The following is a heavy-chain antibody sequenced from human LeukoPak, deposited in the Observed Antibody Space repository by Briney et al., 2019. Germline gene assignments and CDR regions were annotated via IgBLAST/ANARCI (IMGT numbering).Heavy chain of an antibody. CDR2: INHSGST. CDR1: GGSFSGYY. V-gene: IGHV4-34*01. D-gene: IGHD3-22*01. CDR3: ARTRGYYGYYLDY. J-gene: IGHJ4*02. Sequence: SETLSLTCAVYGGSFSGYYWSWIRQPPGKGLEWIGEINHSGSTNYNPSLESRVTISVDTSKNQFSLKLSSVTAADTAVYYCARTRGYYGYYLDYWGQGTLVTVSS.